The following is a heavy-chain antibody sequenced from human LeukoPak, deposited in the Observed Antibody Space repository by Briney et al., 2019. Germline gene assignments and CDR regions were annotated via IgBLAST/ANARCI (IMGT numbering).Heavy chain of an antibody. V-gene: IGHV1-18*01. Sequence: ASVKVSCKASGYTFTCYGISWVRQAPGQGLEWMGWISAYNGNTNYAQKLQGRVTMTTDTSTSTAHMELRSRRSDDTAVYYCARFHVNMWVRNYYYYYYMDVWGKGTTVTISS. CDR1: GYTFTCYG. CDR2: ISAYNGNT. J-gene: IGHJ6*03. CDR3: ARFHVNMWVRNYYYYYYMDV. D-gene: IGHD1-26*01.